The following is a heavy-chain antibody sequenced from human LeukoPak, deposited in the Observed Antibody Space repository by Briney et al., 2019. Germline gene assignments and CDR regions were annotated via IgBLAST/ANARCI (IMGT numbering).Heavy chain of an antibody. J-gene: IGHJ5*02. Sequence: SETLSLTCTVSGGSISSSSYYWGWIRQPPGKGLEWIGDISYSGSTYYNPSLKSRVTISVDTSKNQFSLKLSSVTAADTAVYYCARHPGRFLSYYYDSSGYYDWFDPWGQGTLVTVSS. V-gene: IGHV4-39*01. CDR1: GGSISSSSYY. CDR2: ISYSGST. D-gene: IGHD3-22*01. CDR3: ARHPGRFLSYYYDSSGYYDWFDP.